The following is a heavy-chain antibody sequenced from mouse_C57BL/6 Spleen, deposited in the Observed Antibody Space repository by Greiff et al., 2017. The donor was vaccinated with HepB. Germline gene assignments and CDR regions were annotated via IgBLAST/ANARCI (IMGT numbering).Heavy chain of an antibody. Sequence: EVKLMESGPGMVKPSQSLSLTCTVTGYSITSGYDWHWIRHFPGNKLEWMGYISYSGSTNYNPSLKSRISITHDTSKNHFFLKLNSVTTEDTATYYCARGGYYGSSFFAYWGQGTLVTVSA. CDR1: GYSITSGYD. CDR2: ISYSGST. D-gene: IGHD1-1*01. V-gene: IGHV3-1*01. J-gene: IGHJ3*01. CDR3: ARGGYYGSSFFAY.